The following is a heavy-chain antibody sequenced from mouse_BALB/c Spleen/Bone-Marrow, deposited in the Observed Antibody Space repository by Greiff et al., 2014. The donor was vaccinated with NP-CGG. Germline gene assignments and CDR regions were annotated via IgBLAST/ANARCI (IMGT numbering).Heavy chain of an antibody. CDR1: GYAFSSYW. Sequence: QVQLQQSGAELVRPGSSVKISCKGSGYAFSSYWMNWVKQRPGQGLEWIGQIYPGDGDTINNGKFKGKATLTADKSSTTVYMQLSSLTSEDSAVYFCARSNDYDPLAYWGQGTLVTVSA. J-gene: IGHJ3*01. CDR2: IYPGDGDT. CDR3: ARSNDYDPLAY. V-gene: IGHV1-80*01. D-gene: IGHD2-4*01.